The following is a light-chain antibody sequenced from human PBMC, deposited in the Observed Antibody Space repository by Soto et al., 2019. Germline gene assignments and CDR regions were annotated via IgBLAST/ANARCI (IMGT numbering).Light chain of an antibody. CDR1: QSVSSY. J-gene: IGKJ5*01. CDR2: EAP. V-gene: IGKV3-11*01. Sequence: EIVLTQSPATLSLSPGERATLSCRASQSVSSYLAWYQQKPGQAPRLLIYEAPNRATGIPARFSGSGSGTDFTLTISSLEPEDFAVYYCQQRSNWPITFGQGTRLEIK. CDR3: QQRSNWPIT.